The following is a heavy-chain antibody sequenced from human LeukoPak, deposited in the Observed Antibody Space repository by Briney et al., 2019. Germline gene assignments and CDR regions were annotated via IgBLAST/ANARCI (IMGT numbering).Heavy chain of an antibody. Sequence: GGSLRLSCAASGFTFSSYAMSWVRQAPGKGLEWVSAIIGSGASTYYADSVMGRFTISRVNSKNTLYLQMNSLRAEDTAVYYCTPCCSGGSCYFPNFDYWGQGTLVTVS. CDR1: GFTFSSYA. J-gene: IGHJ4*02. CDR2: IIGSGAST. D-gene: IGHD2-15*01. CDR3: TPCCSGGSCYFPNFDY. V-gene: IGHV3-23*01.